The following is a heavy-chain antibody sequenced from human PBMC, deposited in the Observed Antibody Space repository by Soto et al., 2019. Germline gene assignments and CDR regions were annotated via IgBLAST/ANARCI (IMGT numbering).Heavy chain of an antibody. CDR1: GYSISSGYY. Sequence: SETLSLTCAVSGYSISSGYYWGWIRQPPGKGLEWIGSIYYSGSTYYNPSLKSRVTISVDTSKNQFSLKLSSVTAADTAVYYCARGSGIAAYNWFDPWGQGTLVTVSS. CDR3: ARGSGIAAYNWFDP. V-gene: IGHV4-38-2*01. J-gene: IGHJ5*02. D-gene: IGHD6-13*01. CDR2: IYYSGST.